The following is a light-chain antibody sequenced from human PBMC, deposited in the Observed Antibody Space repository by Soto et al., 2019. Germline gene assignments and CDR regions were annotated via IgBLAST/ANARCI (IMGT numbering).Light chain of an antibody. V-gene: IGKV3-20*01. Sequence: EIVLTQSPGSLSLSPGQRATLSCRASQSVDTTFFAWYQKTPGQAPRLLIYGASKRATGIPDRFSGSGSGTDFTLIISRLEPEDLAVYYCQQYMSSVTFGQGTKVEIK. CDR2: GAS. J-gene: IGKJ1*01. CDR3: QQYMSSVT. CDR1: QSVDTTF.